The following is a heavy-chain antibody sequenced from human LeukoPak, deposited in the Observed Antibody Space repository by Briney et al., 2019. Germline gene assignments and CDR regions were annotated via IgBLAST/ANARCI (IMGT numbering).Heavy chain of an antibody. CDR2: IWYDGSDK. D-gene: IGHD1-7*01. V-gene: IGHV3-33*01. CDR3: ASGTGYYYFGMDV. J-gene: IGHJ6*02. Sequence: GGSLRLSCAASGFTLSTYTMNWVPQAPGQGLEWVAFIWYDGSDKYYADSVKGRFTISRDNSKNTLYLQMNSLRAEDTAVYYCASGTGYYYFGMDVWGQGTTVTVSS. CDR1: GFTLSTYT.